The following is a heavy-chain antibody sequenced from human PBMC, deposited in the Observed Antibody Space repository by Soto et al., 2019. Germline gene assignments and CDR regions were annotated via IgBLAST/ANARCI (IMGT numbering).Heavy chain of an antibody. D-gene: IGHD1-26*01. CDR1: GFTFSSYS. V-gene: IGHV3-48*01. J-gene: IGHJ5*02. Sequence: EVQLVESGGGLVQPGGSLRLSCEASGFTFSSYSMNWVRQAPGKGLEWVSYISSSSSTIYYADSVKGRFTISRDNAKNSLYRQMNSLRAEDTAVYYCAREEGLLNWFDPWGQGTLVTVSS. CDR2: ISSSSSTI. CDR3: AREEGLLNWFDP.